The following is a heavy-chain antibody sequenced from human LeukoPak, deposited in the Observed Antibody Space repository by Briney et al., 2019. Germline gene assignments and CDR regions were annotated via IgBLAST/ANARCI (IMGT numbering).Heavy chain of an antibody. CDR2: IYPGDSDT. V-gene: IGHV5-51*01. CDR3: ARLLRNIAAAVYYFDY. Sequence: GESLKISCKGSGYNFTSYWIGWVRQLPGKGLEWMGIIYPGDSDTRYSPSFQGQVTISADKSISTAYLQWSSLKASDTAMYYCARLLRNIAAAVYYFDYWGQGTLVTVSS. D-gene: IGHD6-13*01. J-gene: IGHJ4*02. CDR1: GYNFTSYW.